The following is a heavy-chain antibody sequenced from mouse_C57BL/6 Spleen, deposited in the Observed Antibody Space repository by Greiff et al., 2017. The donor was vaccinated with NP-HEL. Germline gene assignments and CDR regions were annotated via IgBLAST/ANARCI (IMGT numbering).Heavy chain of an antibody. CDR2: INPGSGGT. D-gene: IGHD4-1*01. Sequence: QVQLKESGAELVRPGTSVKVSCKASGYAFTNYLIEWVKQRPGQGLEWIGVINPGSGGTNYNEKFKGKATLTADKSSSTAYMQLSSLTSEDSAVYFCARCLGRGWYFDVWGTGTTVTVSS. V-gene: IGHV1-54*01. CDR1: GYAFTNYL. CDR3: ARCLGRGWYFDV. J-gene: IGHJ1*03.